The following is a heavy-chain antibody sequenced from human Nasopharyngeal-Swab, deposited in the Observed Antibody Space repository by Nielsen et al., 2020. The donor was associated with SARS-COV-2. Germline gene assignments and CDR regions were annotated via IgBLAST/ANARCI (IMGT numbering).Heavy chain of an antibody. V-gene: IGHV1-24*01. CDR2: FDPEDGET. Sequence: ASVKVSCKVSGYTLTELSMHWVRQAPGKGLEWMGGFDPEDGETIYAQKFQGRVTITRDTSASTAYMELSSLRSEDTAVYYCARDRYYDILTGHPYGMDVWGQGTTVTVSS. CDR3: ARDRYYDILTGHPYGMDV. CDR1: GYTLTELS. J-gene: IGHJ6*02. D-gene: IGHD3-9*01.